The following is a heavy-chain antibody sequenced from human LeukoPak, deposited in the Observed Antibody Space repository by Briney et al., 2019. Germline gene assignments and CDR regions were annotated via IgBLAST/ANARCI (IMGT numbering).Heavy chain of an antibody. CDR1: GGSISSGGYC. CDR2: IYYSGSA. Sequence: SQTLSPTCTVSGGSISSGGYCWSWIRQHPGKGLEWIGCIYYSGSAYYNPSLKSRVIISVDTSKNQFSLKMNSVTAADTAIYHCARAGTTVTGWGQGTLVTVSS. D-gene: IGHD4-17*01. CDR3: ARAGTTVTG. J-gene: IGHJ4*02. V-gene: IGHV4-31*03.